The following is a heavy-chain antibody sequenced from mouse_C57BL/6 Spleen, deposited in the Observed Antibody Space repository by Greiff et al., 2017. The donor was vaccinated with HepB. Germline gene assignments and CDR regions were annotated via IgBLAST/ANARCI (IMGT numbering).Heavy chain of an antibody. CDR2: IDPSDSET. V-gene: IGHV1-52*01. J-gene: IGHJ3*01. D-gene: IGHD2-4*01. Sequence: QVQLQQPGAELVRPGSSVKLSCKASGYTFTSYWMHWVKQRPIQGLEWIGNIDPSDSETHYNQKFKDKATLTVDKSSSTAYMQLSSLTSEDSAVYYCARAGENYDYEAWFAYWGQGTLVTVSA. CDR3: ARAGENYDYEAWFAY. CDR1: GYTFTSYW.